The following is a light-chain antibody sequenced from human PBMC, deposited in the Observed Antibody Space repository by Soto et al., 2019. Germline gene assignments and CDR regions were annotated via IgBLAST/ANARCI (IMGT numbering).Light chain of an antibody. J-gene: IGKJ4*01. CDR1: QGIKND. CDR2: AAS. CDR3: LQDYNYPLT. Sequence: IQMTQSPSSLSASVGDSVTITCRASQGIKNDLGWYQQKPGKAPKLLIYAASSIPSGVPSRFSGSGSGTDFTLTISSLQPEDFATYYCLQDYNYPLTFGGGTKVDIK. V-gene: IGKV1-6*01.